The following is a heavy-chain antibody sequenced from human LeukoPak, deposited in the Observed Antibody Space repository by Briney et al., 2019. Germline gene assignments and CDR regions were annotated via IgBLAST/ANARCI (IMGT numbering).Heavy chain of an antibody. D-gene: IGHD2-2*01. CDR2: ISAYNGNT. CDR3: AREGAYCSSTSCHIQNWFDP. Sequence: ASVTVSCKASGYRFNTYGISWVRQAPGQGLEWMGWISAYNGNTNYAQKFQGRVTMTTDTSTSTAYMELRSLRSDDTAVYYCAREGAYCSSTSCHIQNWFDPWGQGTLVTVSS. J-gene: IGHJ5*02. V-gene: IGHV1-18*01. CDR1: GYRFNTYG.